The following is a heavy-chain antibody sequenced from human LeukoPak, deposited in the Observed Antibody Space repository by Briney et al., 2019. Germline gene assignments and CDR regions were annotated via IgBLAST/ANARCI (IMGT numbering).Heavy chain of an antibody. V-gene: IGHV4-59*08. CDR3: ARRRAVPGFYYVDY. Sequence: TSETLSLTCTVSGGSISSYYWTWIRQPPGKGLEWIGYIYYGGSTNYNPSLRSRVTISVDTSKNQFSLKLTSLTAADTAVYYCARRRAVPGFYYVDYLGQGNLVTVSS. J-gene: IGHJ4*02. CDR1: GGSISSYY. CDR2: IYYGGST. D-gene: IGHD2/OR15-2a*01.